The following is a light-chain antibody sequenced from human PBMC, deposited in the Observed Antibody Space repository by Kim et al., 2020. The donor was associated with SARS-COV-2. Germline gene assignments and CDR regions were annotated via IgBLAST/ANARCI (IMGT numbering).Light chain of an antibody. Sequence: LSPGERATLSCRASQSVGNSFAWYQQRPGQPPRLLIYDAFSRATGIPASFSASGSGTDFTLTISSLEPEDFAVYYCQQCGNWPLTFGQGTKVDIK. CDR2: DAF. J-gene: IGKJ1*01. CDR1: QSVGNS. V-gene: IGKV3-11*01. CDR3: QQCGNWPLT.